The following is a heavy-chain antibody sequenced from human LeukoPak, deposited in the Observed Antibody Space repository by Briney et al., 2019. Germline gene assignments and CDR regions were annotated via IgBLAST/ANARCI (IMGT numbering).Heavy chain of an antibody. CDR1: GYTFTNNY. CDR2: FNACTGGT. J-gene: IGHJ4*02. V-gene: IGHV1-46*01. D-gene: IGHD2-21*01. CDR3: AREIEAEGKTFDY. Sequence: ASVKVSCKTSGYTFTNNYIHYVRQAPGQGLEWMGIFNACTGGTRYAQRFQGRITLTGDTSTRTVDMDLSSLRSEDTAVYFCAREIEAEGKTFDYWGQGTQVTVSS.